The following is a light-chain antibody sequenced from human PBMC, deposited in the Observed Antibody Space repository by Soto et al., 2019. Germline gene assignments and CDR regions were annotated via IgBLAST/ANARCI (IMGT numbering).Light chain of an antibody. CDR1: QSLVHSDGNTY. Sequence: DIVMTQTPLSSPFTLGQAASISCRSSQSLVHSDGNTYLSWFHQRPGQPPRLLIYKVSDRFSGVPERFSGSGAGTDFTLTISRVEGGDVGLYYCMQATQSTWTFGQGTKVDIK. V-gene: IGKV2-24*01. J-gene: IGKJ1*01. CDR3: MQATQSTWT. CDR2: KVS.